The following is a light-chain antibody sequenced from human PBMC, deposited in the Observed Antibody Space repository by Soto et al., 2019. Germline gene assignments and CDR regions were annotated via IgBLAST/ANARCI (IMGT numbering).Light chain of an antibody. CDR3: QQYNSYSPWT. CDR1: QSISNW. Sequence: DIHMTQSPSTLSASVGDRVTITCRASQSISNWLAWYQQKPGKAPKLLIYDASSLESGVPSRFSGSGSGTEFTLTISSLQPDDFATYYCQQYNSYSPWTFGQGTKVDIK. J-gene: IGKJ1*01. CDR2: DAS. V-gene: IGKV1-5*01.